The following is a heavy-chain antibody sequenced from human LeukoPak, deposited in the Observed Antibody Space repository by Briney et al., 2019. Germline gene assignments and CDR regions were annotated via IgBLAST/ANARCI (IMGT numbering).Heavy chain of an antibody. V-gene: IGHV3-21*01. CDR2: VSGTSSYI. D-gene: IGHD3-10*01. J-gene: IGHJ4*02. CDR1: GFTFSDYT. Sequence: GGSLRLSCAASGFTFSDYTMNWVRQAPGKGLEWISSVSGTSSYIFYTDSLKGRFTISRDNAKNSLYLQMSSLRAEDTAVYYCARGNNWSGSGTSYYFDDWGQGTLVTVSS. CDR3: ARGNNWSGSGTSYYFDD.